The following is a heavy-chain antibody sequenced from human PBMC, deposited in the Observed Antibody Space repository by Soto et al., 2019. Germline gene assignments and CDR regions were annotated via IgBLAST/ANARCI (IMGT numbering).Heavy chain of an antibody. J-gene: IGHJ4*02. CDR3: AREGKCAAHY. Sequence: QVQLVQSGAEVKKPGASVKVSCKASAYTFTTYGFTWVRQAPGQALEWMGWITTYTGDRNYMQKFQGRLTMTTDTSTSTAYMELRSLRSDDTAVYYCAREGKCAAHYWGQGTLVTVSS. CDR1: AYTFTTYG. D-gene: IGHD6-25*01. CDR2: ITTYTGDR. V-gene: IGHV1-18*01.